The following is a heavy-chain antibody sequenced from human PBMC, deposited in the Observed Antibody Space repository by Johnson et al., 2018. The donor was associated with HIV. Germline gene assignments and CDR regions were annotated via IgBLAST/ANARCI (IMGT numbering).Heavy chain of an antibody. CDR2: ISYDGRNK. CDR1: GFTFSNYA. J-gene: IGHJ3*02. V-gene: IGHV3-30*04. Sequence: QVLLVESGGGVVQPGRSLRLSCAASGFTFSNYAMHWVRQAPGKGLEWVAVISYDGRNKYYADSVKGRFTISRDNSKNTLYLQMNSLRAEDTAVYYCAKEGWAAAQEGWGAFDIWGQGTMVTVSS. CDR3: AKEGWAAAQEGWGAFDI. D-gene: IGHD6-13*01.